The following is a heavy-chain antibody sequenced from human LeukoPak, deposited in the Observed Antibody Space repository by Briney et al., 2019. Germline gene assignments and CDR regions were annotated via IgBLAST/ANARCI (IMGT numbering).Heavy chain of an antibody. J-gene: IGHJ6*03. CDR1: GGSISGDY. V-gene: IGHV4-34*01. D-gene: IGHD3-9*01. CDR2: INHSGST. CDR3: ARLVNVPKYYYYYYMDV. Sequence: SETLSLTCGVYGGSISGDYWSWIRQPPGKGLEWIGEINHSGSTNYNPSLKSRVTTSVDTSKNQFSLKLSSVTAADTAVYYCARLVNVPKYYYYYYMDVWGKGTTVTISS.